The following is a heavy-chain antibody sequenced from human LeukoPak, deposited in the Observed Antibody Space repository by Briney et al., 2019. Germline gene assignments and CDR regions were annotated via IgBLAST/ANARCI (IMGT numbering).Heavy chain of an antibody. Sequence: PSETLSLTCTVSGGSISSYYWSWIRQPPGKGLEWIGYIYYSGSTNYNPSLKSRVTISVDTSKNQFSLKLSSVTAADTAVYYCARDKGGTLDYDFWSGYYTGGRSDAFDIWGQGTMVTVSS. CDR2: IYYSGST. CDR1: GGSISSYY. D-gene: IGHD3-3*01. J-gene: IGHJ3*02. CDR3: ARDKGGTLDYDFWSGYYTGGRSDAFDI. V-gene: IGHV4-59*12.